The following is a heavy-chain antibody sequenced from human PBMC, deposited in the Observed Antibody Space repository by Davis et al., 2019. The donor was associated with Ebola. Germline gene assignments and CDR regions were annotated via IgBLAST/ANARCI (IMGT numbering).Heavy chain of an antibody. CDR2: IYSVGTT. CDR3: ARERTSCGGDCLDY. J-gene: IGHJ4*02. V-gene: IGHV3-69-1*02. D-gene: IGHD2-21*01. CDR1: GFTVGSTY. Sequence: GESLKISCAASGFTVGSTYMNWVRQAPGKGLEWVAVIYSVGTTYYADSVRCRFTISRDNAKNSLFLQMNSLRAEDTALYYCARERTSCGGDCLDYWGQGTLVTVSS.